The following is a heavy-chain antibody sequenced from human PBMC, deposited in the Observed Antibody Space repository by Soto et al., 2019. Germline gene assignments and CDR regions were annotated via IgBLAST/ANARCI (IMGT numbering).Heavy chain of an antibody. CDR2: ISYDGSNK. Sequence: ESGGGVVQPGRSLRLSCAASGFTFSSYAMHWVRQAPGKGLEWVAVISYDGSNKYYADSVKGRFTISRDNSKNTLYLQMNSLRAEDTAVYYCAREGGSSGYYYGAGVYWGQGTLVTVSS. D-gene: IGHD3-22*01. CDR1: GFTFSSYA. V-gene: IGHV3-30-3*01. CDR3: AREGGSSGYYYGAGVY. J-gene: IGHJ4*02.